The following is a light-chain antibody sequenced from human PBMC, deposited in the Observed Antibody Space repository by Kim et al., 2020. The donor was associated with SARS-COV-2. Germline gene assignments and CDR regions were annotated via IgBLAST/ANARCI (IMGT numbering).Light chain of an antibody. CDR3: CSYADDSSSVV. J-gene: IGLJ2*01. CDR2: DVK. V-gene: IGLV2-23*02. Sequence: QSITISCSGTSVGCGSHLRVSWYQQFPGKAPKLMIYDVKMRPSGMSSRFSASKSGNTAFLKISGLRTEDEASYHCCSYADDSSSVVFGGGTQLTVL. CDR1: SVGCGSHLR.